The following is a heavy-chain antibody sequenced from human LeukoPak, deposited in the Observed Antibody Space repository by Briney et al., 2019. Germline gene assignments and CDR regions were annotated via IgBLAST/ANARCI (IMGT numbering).Heavy chain of an antibody. CDR1: GYTFTSYY. J-gene: IGHJ4*02. CDR3: ARDTGNTGIYVWGNHFDY. V-gene: IGHV1-46*01. CDR2: INPSDGDT. Sequence: ASVKVSCKASGYTFTSYYIHWERHAPGQGLEWMGIINPSDGDTSYAQKFQGRVTMTRDTSTSTVYMEMSSLRSEDTAVYYCARDTGNTGIYVWGNHFDYWGQKILVTVSS. D-gene: IGHD3-16*01.